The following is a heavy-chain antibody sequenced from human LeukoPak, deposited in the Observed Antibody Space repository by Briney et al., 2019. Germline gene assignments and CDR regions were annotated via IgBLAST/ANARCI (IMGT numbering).Heavy chain of an antibody. D-gene: IGHD3-9*01. V-gene: IGHV3-30*18. CDR2: ISYDGSNK. J-gene: IGHJ4*02. CDR3: AKSGRGYDILTGYYDY. Sequence: GRSLRLSCAASGFTFSSYGMHWVRQAPGKGLEWVAVISYDGSNKYYADSVKGRFTISRDNSKNTLYLQMNSLRAEDTAAYYCAKSGRGYDILTGYYDYWGQGTLVTVSS. CDR1: GFTFSSYG.